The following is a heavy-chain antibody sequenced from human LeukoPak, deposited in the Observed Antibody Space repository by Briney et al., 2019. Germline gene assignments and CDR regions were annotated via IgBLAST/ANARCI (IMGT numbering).Heavy chain of an antibody. CDR3: ARDAPQVPSAGVLAS. CDR2: IYSRGDT. D-gene: IGHD6-13*01. Sequence: GGSLRLSCSASGCTVSDNYKIWVRQAPGKGLEWVSFIYSRGDTYYADAVKGRITFSRDISKTTLFLQMNGLGTEDTAMYYCARDAPQVPSAGVLASWGQGTLVTVSS. J-gene: IGHJ5*02. CDR1: GCTVSDNY. V-gene: IGHV3-53*01.